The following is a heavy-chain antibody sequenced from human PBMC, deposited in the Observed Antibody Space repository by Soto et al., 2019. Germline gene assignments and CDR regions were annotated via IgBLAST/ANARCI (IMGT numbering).Heavy chain of an antibody. J-gene: IGHJ4*02. CDR3: ARILTSYSSGWYGDY. CDR1: GGSISSSSYY. CDR2: IYYSGST. Sequence: QLQLQESGPGLVKPSETLSLTCTVSGGSISSSSYYWGWIRQPPGKGLEWIGSIYYSGSTYYNPSLKSRVTISVDTSKNQFSLKLSSVTAADTAVYYCARILTSYSSGWYGDYWGQGTLVTVSS. V-gene: IGHV4-39*01. D-gene: IGHD6-19*01.